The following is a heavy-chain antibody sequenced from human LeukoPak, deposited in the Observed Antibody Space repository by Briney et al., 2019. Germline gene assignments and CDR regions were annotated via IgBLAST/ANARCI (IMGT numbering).Heavy chain of an antibody. Sequence: SETLSLTCTVSGGSISSYYWSWIRQPLGTGLERIGYIYYSGSTNYNPSLKSRVTISVDTSKNQFSLKLSSVTAADTAVYYCARGRMPDYYDSSGYQRRFDYWGQGTLVTVSS. D-gene: IGHD3-22*01. CDR2: IYYSGST. J-gene: IGHJ4*02. CDR3: ARGRMPDYYDSSGYQRRFDY. CDR1: GGSISSYY. V-gene: IGHV4-59*01.